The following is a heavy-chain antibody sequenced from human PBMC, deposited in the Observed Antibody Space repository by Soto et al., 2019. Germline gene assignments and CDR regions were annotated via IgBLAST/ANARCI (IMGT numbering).Heavy chain of an antibody. Sequence: EVQLVESGGGVVRHGGSLRLSCAASGFTFDDYGMSWVRQAPGKGLEWVSGINWNGGSTGYADSVKGRFTISRDNAKNSLYLQMNSLRAEDTALYYCARLYGSGSTRRVRIDYWGQGTLVTVSS. CDR1: GFTFDDYG. D-gene: IGHD3-10*01. J-gene: IGHJ4*02. CDR2: INWNGGST. CDR3: ARLYGSGSTRRVRIDY. V-gene: IGHV3-20*04.